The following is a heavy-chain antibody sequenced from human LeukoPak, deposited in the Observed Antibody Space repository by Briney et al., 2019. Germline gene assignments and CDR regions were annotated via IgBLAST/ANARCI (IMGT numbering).Heavy chain of an antibody. CDR2: ISAYNGKR. CDR1: GYTFTSYG. V-gene: IGHV1-18*01. D-gene: IGHD2-2*01. J-gene: IGHJ6*03. CDR3: AREVSMQIVVVPAAPTKYYYYMDV. Sequence: ASVKVSCKASGYTFTSYGISWVRQARGQGREGRGWISAYNGKRNYAQKLQGRVSMTTDKSTSTAYMHLRSLRSHDTAVYYCAREVSMQIVVVPAAPTKYYYYMDVWGKGTTVTVSS.